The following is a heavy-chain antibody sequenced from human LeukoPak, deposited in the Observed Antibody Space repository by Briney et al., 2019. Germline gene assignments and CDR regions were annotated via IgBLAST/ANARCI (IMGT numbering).Heavy chain of an antibody. V-gene: IGHV4-59*12. D-gene: IGHD6-13*01. Sequence: SETLSLTCTVSGGSISSYYWSWIRQPPGKGLEWIGYIYYSGSTNYNPSLKSRVTISVDTSKNQFSLKLSSVTAADTAVYYCASVTYGSSPDYYYYYYMDVWGKGTTVTVSS. CDR2: IYYSGST. CDR3: ASVTYGSSPDYYYYYYMDV. CDR1: GGSISSYY. J-gene: IGHJ6*03.